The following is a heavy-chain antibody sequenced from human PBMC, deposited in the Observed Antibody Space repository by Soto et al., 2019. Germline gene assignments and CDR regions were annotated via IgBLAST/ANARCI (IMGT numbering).Heavy chain of an antibody. Sequence: QVQLVQSGAEVKKPGSSVNVSCKASGGTFSNSAISWVRQAPGQGLEWMGVIIPIFDTLDYAQKLQGRITITADESTSTAYMELSSLRSEDTAVYYCATVGIFSTVTPLRFDYWGQGTLVTVSS. V-gene: IGHV1-69*01. CDR3: ATVGIFSTVTPLRFDY. J-gene: IGHJ4*02. CDR1: GGTFSNSA. D-gene: IGHD4-17*01. CDR2: IIPIFDTL.